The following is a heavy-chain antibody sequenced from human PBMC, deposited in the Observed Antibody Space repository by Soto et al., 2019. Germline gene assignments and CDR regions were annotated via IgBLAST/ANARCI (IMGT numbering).Heavy chain of an antibody. CDR2: ISKSDYT. V-gene: IGHV3-21*01. D-gene: IGHD2-2*01. CDR3: AREDSIIIPAVSNF. CDR1: GFAFYNYG. J-gene: IGHJ4*02. Sequence: GGSLRLSCTVSGFAFYNYGISWVRPAPGKGLEWVSSISKSDYTYYSDSVKGRFTISRDNAKNSVSLQMNTLRVEDTAVYYCAREDSIIIPAVSNFWGQGTLVTVST.